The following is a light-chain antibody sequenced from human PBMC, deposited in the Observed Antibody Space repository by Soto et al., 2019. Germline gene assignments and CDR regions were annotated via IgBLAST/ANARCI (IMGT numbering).Light chain of an antibody. CDR3: QQRSNWPPT. CDR2: GAS. Sequence: EIVLTQSPGTLSVSPGERATLSCWASQSVSSSFVAWYQQKPGQAPRLLIYGASSRATGIPDRFSGSGSGTDFTLTISSLEPEDFAVYYCQQRSNWPPTFGGGTKVDI. CDR1: QSVSSSF. J-gene: IGKJ4*01. V-gene: IGKV3D-20*02.